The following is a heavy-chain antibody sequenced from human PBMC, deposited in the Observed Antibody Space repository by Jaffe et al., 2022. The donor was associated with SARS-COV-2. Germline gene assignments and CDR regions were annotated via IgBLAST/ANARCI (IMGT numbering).Heavy chain of an antibody. CDR1: GFTFTNYV. CDR2: ISGSGGTT. Sequence: EVQLLESGGGLVQPGGSLRLSCAASGFTFTNYVMTWVRQAPGKGLEWVSAISGSGGTTYYADSVKGRFSISRDNSQNTLYLQMNSLRAEDTAVYYCAKNIRGGWYNEMGYWGQGTLVTVSS. V-gene: IGHV3-23*01. D-gene: IGHD6-19*01. CDR3: AKNIRGGWYNEMGY. J-gene: IGHJ4*02.